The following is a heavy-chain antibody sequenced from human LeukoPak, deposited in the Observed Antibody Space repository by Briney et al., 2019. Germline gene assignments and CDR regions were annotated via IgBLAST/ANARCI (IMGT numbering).Heavy chain of an antibody. CDR2: ITISSKTI. D-gene: IGHD3-22*01. CDR3: TTYYYDSAEGHN. V-gene: IGHV3-48*04. J-gene: IGHJ4*02. Sequence: GGSLRLSCAASGFVFSSYSMNWVRQAPGKGLEWISYITISSKTIHYADSVKGRFTVSRDNAKKSLYLQMNSLRAEDTAVSYCTTYYYDSAEGHNWGQGTLVTVSS. CDR1: GFVFSSYS.